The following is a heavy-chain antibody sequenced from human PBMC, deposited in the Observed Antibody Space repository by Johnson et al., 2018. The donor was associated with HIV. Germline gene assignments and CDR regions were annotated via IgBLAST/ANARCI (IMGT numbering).Heavy chain of an antibody. CDR3: VKDIGYGGPSDGAFDI. D-gene: IGHD4-23*01. Sequence: VQLVESGGGLIQPGGSLRLSCAASGFTVSSNYMSWVRQAPGKGLEWVSGLTWNSDTIAYADSVKGRFTISRDSAKNSLYLQMNSLRPEDTAVYYCVKDIGYGGPSDGAFDIWGQGTMVTVSS. CDR2: LTWNSDTI. V-gene: IGHV3-9*01. CDR1: GFTVSSNY. J-gene: IGHJ3*02.